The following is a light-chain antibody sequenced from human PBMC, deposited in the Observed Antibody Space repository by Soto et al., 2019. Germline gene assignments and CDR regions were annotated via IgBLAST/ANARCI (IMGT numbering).Light chain of an antibody. CDR2: RTD. CDR3: AAWDNSLRWV. CDR1: SSNVGSNF. Sequence: QPMLTQPPSVSGTPGQRVTISCSGSSSNVGSNFVYWYQQFPGTAPKLLIYRTDQRPSGVPDRFSASKPGTSASLAISGLRSDDEADYYCAAWDNSLRWVFGGGTKVTVL. J-gene: IGLJ3*02. V-gene: IGLV1-47*01.